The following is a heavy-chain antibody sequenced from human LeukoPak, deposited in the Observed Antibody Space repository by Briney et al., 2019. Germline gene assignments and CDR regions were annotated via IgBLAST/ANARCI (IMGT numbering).Heavy chain of an antibody. CDR3: ASLVGATAGNDC. D-gene: IGHD1-26*01. CDR1: GYTFTNYG. J-gene: IGHJ4*02. V-gene: IGHV1-18*01. CDR2: ISAYNGNT. Sequence: ASVKVSCKASGYTFTNYGIRWVRQPPGQGLEWMGWISAYNGNTHYAQNLQGRVTMTTDTSTSTAYMELKSLRSDDTAVYYCASLVGATAGNDCWGQGTLVTVSS.